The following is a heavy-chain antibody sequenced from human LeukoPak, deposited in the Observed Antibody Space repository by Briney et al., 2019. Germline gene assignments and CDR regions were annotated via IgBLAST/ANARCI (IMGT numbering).Heavy chain of an antibody. CDR1: GFIFSSYW. Sequence: GGSLRLSCAGSGFIFSSYWMSWVRQARGKGLEWVANIKQDGSEKYYVDSVKGRFTISRDNAEKSLYLQMNSLRAEDTAIYYCARHGLGVVSAVTRYWGQGTQFTVSS. CDR2: IKQDGSEK. D-gene: IGHD2-2*01. J-gene: IGHJ4*02. V-gene: IGHV3-7*01. CDR3: ARHGLGVVSAVTRY.